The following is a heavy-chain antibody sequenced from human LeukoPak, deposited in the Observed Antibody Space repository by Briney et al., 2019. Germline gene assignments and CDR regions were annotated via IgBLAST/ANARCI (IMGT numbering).Heavy chain of an antibody. CDR1: GYTFTSYG. V-gene: IGHV1-18*01. CDR2: ISAYNGNT. CDR3: ARDRGWRDSSGSSDY. Sequence: ASVKVSCRASGYTFTSYGISWVRQAPGQGLEWMGWISAYNGNTNYAQKLQGRVTMTTDTSTSTAYMELRSLRSDDTAVYYCARDRGWRDSSGSSDYWGQGTLVTVSS. D-gene: IGHD3-22*01. J-gene: IGHJ4*02.